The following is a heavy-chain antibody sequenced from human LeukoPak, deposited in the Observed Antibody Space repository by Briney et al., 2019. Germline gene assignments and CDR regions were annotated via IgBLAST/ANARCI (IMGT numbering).Heavy chain of an antibody. V-gene: IGHV4-38-2*02. Sequence: SETLSLTCTVSGYSISSGYYWGWIRQPPGQGLEWIGSIYHSGSTYYNPSLQSRVSISVDTSKNHFSLKLSSVTAADTAVYYCARGNFGYSYGYDYWGQGTLVTVSS. J-gene: IGHJ4*02. CDR3: ARGNFGYSYGYDY. D-gene: IGHD5-18*01. CDR1: GYSISSGYY. CDR2: IYHSGST.